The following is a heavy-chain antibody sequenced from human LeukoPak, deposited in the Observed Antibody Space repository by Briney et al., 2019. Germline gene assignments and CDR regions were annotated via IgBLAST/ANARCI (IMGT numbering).Heavy chain of an antibody. V-gene: IGHV3-48*02. CDR1: GFTFGSYS. CDR2: ISSSSSTI. CDR3: ASGGPNWNYAAGKDY. Sequence: PGGSLRLSCAASGFTFGSYSMNWVRQAPGKGLEWVSYISSSSSTIYYADSVKGRFTISRDNAKNSLYLQMNSLRDEDTAVYYCASGGPNWNYAAGKDYWGQGTLVTVSS. J-gene: IGHJ4*02. D-gene: IGHD1-7*01.